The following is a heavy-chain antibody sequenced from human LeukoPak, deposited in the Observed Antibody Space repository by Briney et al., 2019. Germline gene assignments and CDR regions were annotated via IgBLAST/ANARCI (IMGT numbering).Heavy chain of an antibody. CDR2: ISNNGGSS. CDR3: VKITSVTGGDC. Sequence: GGSLRLSCSASGFTFSAYAMHWVCQAPGKGLEYVSGISNNGGSSFYADSVKGRFTISRDNSKNTLYLQMSSLRAEDTAVYYCVKITSVTGGDCWGQGTRLTVSS. J-gene: IGHJ4*02. CDR1: GFTFSAYA. V-gene: IGHV3-64D*09. D-gene: IGHD1-14*01.